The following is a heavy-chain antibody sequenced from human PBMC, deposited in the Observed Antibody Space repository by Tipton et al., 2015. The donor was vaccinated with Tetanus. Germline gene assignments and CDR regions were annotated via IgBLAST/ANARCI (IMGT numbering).Heavy chain of an antibody. CDR2: IHHTGST. CDR3: VKFEYPTSFAS. V-gene: IGHV4-31*03. D-gene: IGHD6-6*01. Sequence: LRLSCTVSGDSISSGGPYWSWIRQFPGKGLEWMGYIHHTGSTYYNPSLKTRITLSVDTSKNQFSLKLTSVTAGDTAVYFCVKFEYPTSFASWGPGALVSASS. CDR1: GDSISSGGPY. J-gene: IGHJ4*02.